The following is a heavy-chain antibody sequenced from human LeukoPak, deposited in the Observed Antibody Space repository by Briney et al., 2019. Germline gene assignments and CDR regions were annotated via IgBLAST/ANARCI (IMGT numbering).Heavy chain of an antibody. V-gene: IGHV4-61*02. CDR3: ARIHSSSFYYYYYMDV. CDR1: GGSISSGGYY. D-gene: IGHD6-6*01. CDR2: IYTSGST. Sequence: SETLSLTCTVSGGSISSGGYYWSWIRQPAGKGLEWIGRIYTSGSTNYNPSLKSRVTISVDTSKNQFSLKLSSVTAADTAVYYCARIHSSSFYYYYYMDVWGKGTTVTVSS. J-gene: IGHJ6*03.